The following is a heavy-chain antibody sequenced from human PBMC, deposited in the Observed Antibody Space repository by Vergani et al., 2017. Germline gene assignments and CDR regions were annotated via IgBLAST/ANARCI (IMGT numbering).Heavy chain of an antibody. CDR3: ARDAIYFMDV. Sequence: QVQLVQSGAEVKTPGASVKVSCKASGYTFTSYGISWVRQAPGQGLEWMGCISAYNGKTNYAQKLQGRGTMTTDKSTSTAYMELRSLGSDDTAVYYCARDAIYFMDVWGKGTTVTVSS. D-gene: IGHD2-2*01. V-gene: IGHV1-18*01. CDR2: ISAYNGKT. J-gene: IGHJ6*03. CDR1: GYTFTSYG.